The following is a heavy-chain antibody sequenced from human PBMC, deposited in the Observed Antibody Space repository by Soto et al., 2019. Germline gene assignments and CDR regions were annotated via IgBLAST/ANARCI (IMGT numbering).Heavy chain of an antibody. CDR1: GFTFSSYA. D-gene: IGHD2-21*01. V-gene: IGHV3-23*01. CDR3: ARGNSVPPGYYDY. Sequence: EVQLLESGGGLVQPGGSLRLSCATSGFTFSSYAMSCVRQAPGKGLEWVSAISGGGTTRYYADSVRGRFTISRDNSKNTLYLQMDSLRAEDTAYYSCARGNSVPPGYYDYWGQGTLVTVSS. J-gene: IGHJ4*02. CDR2: ISGGGTTR.